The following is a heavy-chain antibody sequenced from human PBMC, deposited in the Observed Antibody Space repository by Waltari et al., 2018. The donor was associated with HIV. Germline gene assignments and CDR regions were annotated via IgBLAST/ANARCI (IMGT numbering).Heavy chain of an antibody. V-gene: IGHV1-8*01. CDR3: ARGGRDSSWYPFDH. D-gene: IGHD6-13*01. CDR2: MNPKSDKT. CDR1: GYTFADYD. Sequence: QVQLVQSGAEVEKPGASVRVSCKASGYTFADYDIMWVRQATGQGLEWMGWMNPKSDKTGYSQKFQGRVTMTWVTSISTAYMDLTSLRSEDTAVYYCARGGRDSSWYPFDHWGQGTLVTVSS. J-gene: IGHJ4*02.